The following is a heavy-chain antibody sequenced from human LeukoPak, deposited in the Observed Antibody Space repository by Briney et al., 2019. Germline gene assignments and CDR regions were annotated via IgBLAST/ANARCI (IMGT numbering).Heavy chain of an antibody. Sequence: ASVKVSCKASGYTFTTYDINWVRQATGQGLEWMGWMTPNSGNTGYAQKFQGRVTMTRNTSISTAYMELSSLRSEDTAVYYCARSLGELPDDYWGQGTLVTVSS. D-gene: IGHD3-16*01. CDR1: GYTFTTYD. V-gene: IGHV1-8*01. CDR2: MTPNSGNT. CDR3: ARSLGELPDDY. J-gene: IGHJ4*02.